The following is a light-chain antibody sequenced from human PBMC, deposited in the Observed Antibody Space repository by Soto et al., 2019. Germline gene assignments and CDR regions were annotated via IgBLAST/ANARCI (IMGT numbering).Light chain of an antibody. CDR2: AAS. CDR1: QSISSY. CDR3: QESYRTPFT. J-gene: IGKJ3*01. V-gene: IGKV1-39*01. Sequence: DIQMTQSPSSLSASVGDRVSITRRASQSISSYVNWYQHTKGKAPRLLIFAASSLQSGVPSRFSGSGSGTDFTLPINSLQTDDFSTYYCQESYRTPFTFGPGTKVDIK.